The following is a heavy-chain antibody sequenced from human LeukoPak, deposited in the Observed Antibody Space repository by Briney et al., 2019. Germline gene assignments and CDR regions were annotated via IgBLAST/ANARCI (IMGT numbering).Heavy chain of an antibody. CDR2: ISYDGRNK. D-gene: IGHD3-3*01. J-gene: IGHJ4*02. V-gene: IGHV3-30*18. CDR3: AKDWGFLEWSPRYYFDY. CDR1: GFTFSSYG. Sequence: GGSLRLSCAASGFTFSSYGMHWVRQAPGKGLEWVAVISYDGRNKYYADSVKGRFTISRDNSKNTLYLQMNSLRAEDTAVYYCAKDWGFLEWSPRYYFDYWGQGTLVTVSS.